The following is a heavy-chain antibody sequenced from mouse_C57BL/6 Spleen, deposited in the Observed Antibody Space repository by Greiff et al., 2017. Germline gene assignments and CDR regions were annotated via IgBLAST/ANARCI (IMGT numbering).Heavy chain of an antibody. J-gene: IGHJ2*01. CDR3: ARGGNYYY. V-gene: IGHV5-9*01. CDR2: ISGGGGNT. D-gene: IGHD2-1*01. CDR1: GFTFSSYT. Sequence: EVKLMESGGGLVKPGGSLKLSCAASGFTFSSYTMSWVRQTPEKRLEWVATISGGGGNTYYPDSVKGRFTISRDNAKNTLYLQMSSLRSEDPALYYCARGGNYYYWGQGTTLTVSS.